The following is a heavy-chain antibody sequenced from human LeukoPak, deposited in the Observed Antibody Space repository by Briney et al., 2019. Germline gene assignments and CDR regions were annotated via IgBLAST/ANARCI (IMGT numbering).Heavy chain of an antibody. J-gene: IGHJ4*02. CDR2: IYTSGST. CDR3: ARETPSLGVVPATYLDY. CDR1: GGSISSYY. Sequence: PSETLSLTCTVSGGSISSYYWSWIRQPAGKGLEWIGRIYTSGSTNYNPSLKSRVTMSVDTSKNQFSLKLSSVTAADTAVYYCARETPSLGVVPATYLDYWGQGTLVTVSS. D-gene: IGHD2-2*01. V-gene: IGHV4-4*07.